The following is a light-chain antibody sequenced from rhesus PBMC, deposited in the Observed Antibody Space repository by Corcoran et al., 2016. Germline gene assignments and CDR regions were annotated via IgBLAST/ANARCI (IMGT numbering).Light chain of an antibody. Sequence: DIQMTQSPSSLSASVGDTVTITCRASQSISSWLAWYQQKPGKAPTLLIYKASSLQSGVPSRFSGIGAVTDFTLTISSLQSEDFATYYCQQYSSSPPTFGGGTKVELK. CDR1: QSISSW. V-gene: IGKV1-22*01. CDR2: KAS. J-gene: IGKJ4*01. CDR3: QQYSSSPPT.